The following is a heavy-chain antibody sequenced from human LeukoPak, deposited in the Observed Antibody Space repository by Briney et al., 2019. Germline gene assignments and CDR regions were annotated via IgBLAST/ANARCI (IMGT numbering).Heavy chain of an antibody. J-gene: IGHJ5*02. Sequence: GGSLRLSCAASGFTFSSYAMSWVRQAPGKGLEWVSAISGSGGSTYYADSVKGRFTISRDNSKNTLYLQMNSLRAEDTAVYYCAKGKERPTPTYYYGSGTFGGFDPWGQGTLVTVSS. V-gene: IGHV3-23*01. CDR2: ISGSGGST. CDR3: AKGKERPTPTYYYGSGTFGGFDP. D-gene: IGHD3-10*01. CDR1: GFTFSSYA.